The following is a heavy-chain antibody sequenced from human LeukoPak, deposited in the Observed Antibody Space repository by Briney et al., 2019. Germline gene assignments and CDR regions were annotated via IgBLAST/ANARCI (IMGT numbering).Heavy chain of an antibody. CDR2: IYYSGST. CDR1: GGSISSGDYY. V-gene: IGHV4-30-4*08. CDR3: ARYYDFWSGLLANRFDP. D-gene: IGHD3-3*01. Sequence: PSETLSLTCTVSGGSISSGDYYWSWIRQPPGKGLEWIGYIYYSGSTYYNPSLKSRVTISVDTSKNQFSLKQSSVTAADTAVYYCARYYDFWSGLLANRFDPWGQGTLVTVSS. J-gene: IGHJ5*02.